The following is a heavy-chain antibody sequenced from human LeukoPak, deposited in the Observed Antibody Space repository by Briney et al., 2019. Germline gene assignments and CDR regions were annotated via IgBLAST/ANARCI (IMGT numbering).Heavy chain of an antibody. CDR1: GYTFTSYD. CDR3: ARQVMVRGVIGYYYGMDV. J-gene: IGHJ6*02. CDR2: MNPNSGNT. D-gene: IGHD3-10*01. V-gene: IGHV1-8*01. Sequence: ASVKVSCKASGYTFTSYDIDWVRQATGQGLEWMGWMNPNSGNTGYAQKFQGRVTMTRNTSISTAYMELSSLRSEDTAVYYCARQVMVRGVIGYYYGMDVWGQGTTVTVSS.